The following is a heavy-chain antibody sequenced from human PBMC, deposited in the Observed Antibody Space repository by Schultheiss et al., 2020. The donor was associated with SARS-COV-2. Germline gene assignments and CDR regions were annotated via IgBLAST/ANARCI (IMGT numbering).Heavy chain of an antibody. CDR1: GGSISSGGYY. V-gene: IGHV4-31*01. J-gene: IGHJ4*02. D-gene: IGHD2-15*01. CDR3: ARGGGPYCSGGSCYFRFDY. CDR2: IYYSGST. Sequence: SETLSLTCTVSGGSISSGGYYWSWIRQHPGKGLEWIGYIYYSGSTYYNPSLKSLVTISVDTSKNQFSLKLSSVTAADTAVYYCARGGGPYCSGGSCYFRFDYWGQGTLVTVSS.